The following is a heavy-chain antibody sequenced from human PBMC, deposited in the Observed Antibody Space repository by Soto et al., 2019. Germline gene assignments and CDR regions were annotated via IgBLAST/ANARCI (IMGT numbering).Heavy chain of an antibody. CDR3: ARGVGGRSGSFGDADY. CDR1: GGTFSSYA. D-gene: IGHD3-22*01. CDR2: IIPIFGTA. V-gene: IGHV1-69*06. J-gene: IGHJ4*02. Sequence: QVQLVQSGAEVKKPGSSVKVSCKASGGTFSSYAISWVRQAPGQGLEWMGGIIPIFGTANYAQKSQGRVTITADKSTSTAYMELSSLRSEDTAVYYCARGVGGRSGSFGDADYWGQGTLVTVSS.